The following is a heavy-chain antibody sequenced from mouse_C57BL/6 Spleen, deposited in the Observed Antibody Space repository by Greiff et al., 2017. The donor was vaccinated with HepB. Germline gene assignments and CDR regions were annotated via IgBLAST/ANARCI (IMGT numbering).Heavy chain of an antibody. CDR1: GFSLTSYG. V-gene: IGHV2-2*01. J-gene: IGHJ1*03. CDR2: IWSGGST. Sequence: QVQLQQSGPGLVQPSQSLSITCTVSGFSLTSYGVHWVRQSPGKGLEWLGVIWSGGSTDYNAAFISRLGISKDNSKSQVFFKMNSLQADDTAIYYWARGIRGSYWYFDVWGTGTTVTVSS. CDR3: ARGIRGSYWYFDV. D-gene: IGHD2-4*01.